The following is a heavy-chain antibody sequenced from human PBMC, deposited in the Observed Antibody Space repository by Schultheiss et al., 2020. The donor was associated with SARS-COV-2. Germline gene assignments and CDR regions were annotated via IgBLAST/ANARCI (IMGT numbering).Heavy chain of an antibody. V-gene: IGHV4-39*07. CDR1: GGSISSSSYY. CDR3: ARVVVVPAAIGYYFDY. Sequence: SETLSLTCTVSGGSISSSSYYWGWIRQPPGKGLEWIGSIYYSGSTYYNPSLKSRVTISVDTSKNQFSLKLSSVTAADTAVYYCARVVVVPAAIGYYFDYWGQGTLVTVSS. CDR2: IYYSGST. D-gene: IGHD2-2*01. J-gene: IGHJ4*02.